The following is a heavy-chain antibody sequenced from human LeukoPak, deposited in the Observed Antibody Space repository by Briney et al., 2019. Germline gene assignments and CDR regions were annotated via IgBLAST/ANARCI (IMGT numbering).Heavy chain of an antibody. J-gene: IGHJ4*02. Sequence: ASVKVSCKASGYTFTGYYMHWVRQAPGQGLKWMGWINPKSGGTNYAQKFQGRVTMTRDTSISTAYMELSSLRSEDTAVYYCARDPGYSGYDRVFDYWGQGTLVTVSS. D-gene: IGHD5-12*01. CDR1: GYTFTGYY. CDR2: INPKSGGT. V-gene: IGHV1-2*02. CDR3: ARDPGYSGYDRVFDY.